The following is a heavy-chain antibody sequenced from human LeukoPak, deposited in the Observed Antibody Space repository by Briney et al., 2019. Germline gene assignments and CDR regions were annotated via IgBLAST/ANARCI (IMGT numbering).Heavy chain of an antibody. J-gene: IGHJ5*02. V-gene: IGHV4-30-4*08. D-gene: IGHD4-23*01. CDR1: GGSISSGAYY. CDR3: AKVGPASVRWFQFDP. CDR2: IYYSGST. Sequence: PSQTLSLTCPVSGGSISSGAYYWRWNRQPPGTGLEWIAYIYYSGSTYYNPSLKSRITISVDTSKNQFSLKLSSVTAADTAVYYCAKVGPASVRWFQFDPWGQGTLVTVSS.